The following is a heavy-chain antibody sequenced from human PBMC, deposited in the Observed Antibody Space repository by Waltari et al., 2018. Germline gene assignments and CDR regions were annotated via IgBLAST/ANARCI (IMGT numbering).Heavy chain of an antibody. CDR3: AVSIYYGSGAEFLF. CDR1: GGSISSASSY. V-gene: IGHV4-61*02. Sequence: QVQLQESGPGLVKPSQTLSLPCTVPGGSISSASSYWSWIRQPAGKGLEWIGRIYTSGSTNYNPSLKSRVTISVDTSKNQFSLKLSSVTAADTAVYYCAVSIYYGSGAEFLFWGQGTLVTVSA. CDR2: IYTSGST. D-gene: IGHD3-10*01. J-gene: IGHJ4*02.